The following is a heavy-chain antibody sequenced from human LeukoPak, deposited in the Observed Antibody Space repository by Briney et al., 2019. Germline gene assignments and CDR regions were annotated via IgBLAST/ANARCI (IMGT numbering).Heavy chain of an antibody. J-gene: IGHJ6*02. Sequence: QTGRSLRLSCAASGFTLITYAMHWVRQAPGKGLESVALLSFDGTNEWYADSVKGRFSIYRDNSKNTLYLQMSSLRAEDTALYYCARQPLDNWNDHHYYGMDVWGQGTTVTVSS. CDR3: ARQPLDNWNDHHYYGMDV. CDR1: GFTLITYA. D-gene: IGHD1-1*01. V-gene: IGHV3-30*04. CDR2: LSFDGTNE.